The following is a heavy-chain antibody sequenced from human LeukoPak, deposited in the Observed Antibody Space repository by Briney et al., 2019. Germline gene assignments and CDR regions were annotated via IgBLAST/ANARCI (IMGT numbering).Heavy chain of an antibody. J-gene: IGHJ4*02. V-gene: IGHV3-7*04. CDR2: IKQDGSEK. D-gene: IGHD3-10*01. Sequence: GGSLRLSCAASGFTFSSYSMSWVRQAPGKGLEWVANIKQDGSEKYYVDSVKGRFTISRDNAKNSLYLQMNSLRVEDTAVYYCARDHYYGSGSYPLYWGQGALVTASS. CDR1: GFTFSSYS. CDR3: ARDHYYGSGSYPLY.